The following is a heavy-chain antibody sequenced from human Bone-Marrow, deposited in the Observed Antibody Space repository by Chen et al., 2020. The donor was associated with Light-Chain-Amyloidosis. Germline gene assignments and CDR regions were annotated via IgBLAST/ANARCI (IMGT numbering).Heavy chain of an antibody. CDR1: GFTFGDYA. CDR3: AGSWRELLVSPYYYMDV. J-gene: IGHJ6*03. V-gene: IGHV3-48*01. CDR2: ISSSSSTI. D-gene: IGHD1-26*01. Sequence: EVQLVESGGGLVQPGRSLRLSCTASGFTFGDYAMSWVRQAPGKGLEWVSYISSSSSTIYYADSVKGRFTISRDNAKNSLYLQMNSLRAEDTAVYYCAGSWRELLVSPYYYMDVWGKGTTVTVSS.